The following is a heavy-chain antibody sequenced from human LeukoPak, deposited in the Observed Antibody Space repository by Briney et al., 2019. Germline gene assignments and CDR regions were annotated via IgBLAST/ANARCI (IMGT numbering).Heavy chain of an antibody. D-gene: IGHD1-26*01. Sequence: PGRSLRLSCAASGFSFSSYAMSWVRQAPGKGLEWVSGISSSSGTTHYADSVKGRFTISRDNSRNTLYLQMNSLRAEDTAVYYCAKLSGMVPLDYWGQGTLVTVSS. CDR1: GFSFSSYA. CDR2: ISSSSGTT. V-gene: IGHV3-23*01. CDR3: AKLSGMVPLDY. J-gene: IGHJ4*02.